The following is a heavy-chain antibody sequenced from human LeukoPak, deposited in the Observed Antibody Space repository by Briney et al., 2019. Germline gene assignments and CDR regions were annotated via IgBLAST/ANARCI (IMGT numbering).Heavy chain of an antibody. V-gene: IGHV4-34*01. J-gene: IGHJ5*02. CDR1: GGSFSGYY. D-gene: IGHD2-15*01. CDR3: ARPLGYCSDSRCPQSWFDP. CDR2: INHSGRT. Sequence: SETLSLTCAASGGSFSGYYWTWIRQPPGKGLEWIGEINHSGRTNYNPSLKSRVIISVDTSKNQFSLRLNSVTAADTAVYYCARPLGYCSDSRCPQSWFDPWGQGTLVTVSS.